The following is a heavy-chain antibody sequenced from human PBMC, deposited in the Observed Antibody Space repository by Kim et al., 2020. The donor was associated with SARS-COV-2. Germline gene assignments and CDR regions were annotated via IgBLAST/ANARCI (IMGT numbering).Heavy chain of an antibody. CDR2: IKSKTDGGTT. J-gene: IGHJ4*02. CDR3: TTVRVDGFGEFASYFDY. CDR1: GFTFSNAW. V-gene: IGHV3-15*01. Sequence: GGSLRLSCAASGFTFSNAWMRWVRQAPGKGLEWVGRIKSKTDGGTTDYAAPVKGRFTISRDDSKNTLYLQMNSLKTEDTAVYYCTTVRVDGFGEFASYFDYWGQRTLVTVSS. D-gene: IGHD3-10*01.